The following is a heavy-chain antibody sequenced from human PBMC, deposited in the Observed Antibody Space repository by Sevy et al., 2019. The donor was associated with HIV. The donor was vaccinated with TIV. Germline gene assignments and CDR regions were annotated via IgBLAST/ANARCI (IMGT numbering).Heavy chain of an antibody. V-gene: IGHV1-24*01. J-gene: IGHJ4*02. CDR2: FDEDGET. Sequence: SVKVSCKVSGYTLSELSIHWVRQAPGRGLEWMGGFDEDGETLYAQKFQGRVTMTEDTSTDTAYMELSSLRSEDTAVYYCATDIVVGRDYWGQGTLVTVSS. CDR3: ATDIVVGRDY. CDR1: GYTLSELS. D-gene: IGHD2-2*01.